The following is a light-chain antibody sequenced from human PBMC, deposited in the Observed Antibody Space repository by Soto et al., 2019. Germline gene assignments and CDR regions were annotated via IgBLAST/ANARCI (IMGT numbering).Light chain of an antibody. CDR3: QQYESYSPLT. J-gene: IGKJ4*01. CDR2: DAY. CDR1: QSIRSW. V-gene: IGKV1-5*01. Sequence: DIPTTPSSPIRYKSVACILTLTFXXSQSIRSWLAWYQQKPGKAPKLLIYDAYSLESGVPSRFSGRRSGTEFTLTIAGLQPEDFATYYCQQYESYSPLTFGGGTKVDNK.